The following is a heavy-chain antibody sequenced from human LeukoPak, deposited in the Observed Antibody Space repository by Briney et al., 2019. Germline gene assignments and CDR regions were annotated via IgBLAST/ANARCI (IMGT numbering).Heavy chain of an antibody. V-gene: IGHV3-7*03. J-gene: IGHJ4*02. CDR1: GFTFSSYW. Sequence: GGSLRLSCAASGFTFSSYWMSWVRQAPGKGLEGVANIKQDGSEKYYVDSVKGRFTISRDNAKNSLYLQMNSLRAEDTAVYYCARGGDIVVVVAAETEYYFDYWGQGTLVTVSS. CDR3: ARGGDIVVVVAAETEYYFDY. CDR2: IKQDGSEK. D-gene: IGHD2-15*01.